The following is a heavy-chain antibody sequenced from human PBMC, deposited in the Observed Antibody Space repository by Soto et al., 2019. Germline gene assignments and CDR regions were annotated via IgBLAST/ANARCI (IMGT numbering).Heavy chain of an antibody. V-gene: IGHV1-18*01. D-gene: IGHD1-1*01. J-gene: IGHJ4*02. CDR2: ISAYNGKT. CDR3: ARGAYKDF. Sequence: QVQLVQSGAEVKKPGASVKVSCKASGYTFITYGINWVRQAPGQGLEWMAWISAYNGKTYYAQNFQGRVTITTDTSTSTDYMELSSLRSDDTAIYYWARGAYKDFWGQGTLVTVSS. CDR1: GYTFITYG.